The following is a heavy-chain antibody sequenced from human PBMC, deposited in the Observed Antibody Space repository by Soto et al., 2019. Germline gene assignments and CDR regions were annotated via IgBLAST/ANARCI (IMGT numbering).Heavy chain of an antibody. V-gene: IGHV5-51*01. J-gene: IGHJ6*02. D-gene: IGHD4-4*01. Sequence: GESLKISCKGSGYSFTSYWIGWVRQMPGKGLEWMGIIYPGDSDTRYSPSFQGQVTISADKSISTAYLQWSSLKASDTAMYYCARWRYSNYDYYGVDVWGQGTTVTVSS. CDR2: IYPGDSDT. CDR3: ARWRYSNYDYYGVDV. CDR1: GYSFTSYW.